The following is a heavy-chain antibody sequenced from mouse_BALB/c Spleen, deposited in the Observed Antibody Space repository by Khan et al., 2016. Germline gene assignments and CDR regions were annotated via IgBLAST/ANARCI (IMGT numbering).Heavy chain of an antibody. Sequence: EVQLQESGPGLVKPSQSLSLTCTVTGYSITSDYAWNWIRQFPGSKLEYMGYISYSGSTNYKPSLKSRISITRDTSKNQFFLQLNSVTAEDTATYYSARVVRRGGFDYWGQGSPLTVSS. J-gene: IGHJ2*01. CDR2: ISYSGST. V-gene: IGHV3-2*02. CDR1: GYSITSDYA. D-gene: IGHD1-1*02. CDR3: ARVVRRGGFDY.